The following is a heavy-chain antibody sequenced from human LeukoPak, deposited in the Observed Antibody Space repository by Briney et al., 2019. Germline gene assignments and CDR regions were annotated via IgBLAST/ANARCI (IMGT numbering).Heavy chain of an antibody. D-gene: IGHD6-13*01. CDR1: GFTFSRSA. Sequence: GGSLRLSCAASGFTFSRSAMTWVRQTPGKGLDWVSSISSSGNTHYADSVKGRFTISRDNSKNMLYLQMNSLRAEDTAVYYCVKGRISEDGLDFWGQGTLVTVSS. J-gene: IGHJ4*02. CDR3: VKGRISEDGLDF. V-gene: IGHV3-23*01. CDR2: ISSSGNT.